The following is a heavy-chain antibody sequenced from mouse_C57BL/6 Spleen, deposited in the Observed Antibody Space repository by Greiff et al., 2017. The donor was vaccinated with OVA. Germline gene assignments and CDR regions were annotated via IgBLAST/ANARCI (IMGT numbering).Heavy chain of an antibody. V-gene: IGHV1-59*01. CDR1: GYTFTSYW. D-gene: IGHD1-1*01. CDR3: AKGYYYGRGDFDY. Sequence: VQLQQPGAELVRPGTSVKLSCKASGYTFTSYWMHWVKQRPGQGLEWIGVIDPSDSYTNYNQKFKGKATLTVDTSSSTAYMQLSSLTSEDSAVYYCAKGYYYGRGDFDYWGQGTTLTVSS. J-gene: IGHJ2*01. CDR2: IDPSDSYT.